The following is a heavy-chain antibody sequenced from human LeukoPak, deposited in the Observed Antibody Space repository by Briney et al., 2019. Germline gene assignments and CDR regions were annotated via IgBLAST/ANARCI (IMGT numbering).Heavy chain of an antibody. CDR3: ARVGGTTPDDY. D-gene: IGHD2-2*01. V-gene: IGHV4-61*08. Sequence: SETLSLTCTVSGGSISSGDYYWSWIRQPPGKGLEWIGYIYYSGSTNYNPSLKSRVTISVDTSKNQFSLKLSSVTAADTAVYYCARVGGTTPDDYWGQGTLVTVSS. CDR1: GGSISSGDYY. CDR2: IYYSGST. J-gene: IGHJ4*02.